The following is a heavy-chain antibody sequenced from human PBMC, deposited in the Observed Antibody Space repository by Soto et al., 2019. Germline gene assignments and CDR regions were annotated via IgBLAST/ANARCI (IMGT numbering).Heavy chain of an antibody. CDR3: ARDDNPNLANGWYDAFDN. Sequence: PGGSLRLSCAASGFTFSSYWMNWVRQAPGKGLEWVANIKQDGSEKNYVDSVKGRFTISRDNAKNSLYLQMNSLRAEDTAVYYCARDDNPNLANGWYDAFDNWGQGTMVTVSS. J-gene: IGHJ3*02. CDR1: GFTFSSYW. V-gene: IGHV3-7*01. D-gene: IGHD6-19*01. CDR2: IKQDGSEK.